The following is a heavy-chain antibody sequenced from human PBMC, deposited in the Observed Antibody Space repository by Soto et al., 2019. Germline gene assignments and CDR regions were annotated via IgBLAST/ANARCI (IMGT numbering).Heavy chain of an antibody. J-gene: IGHJ1*01. CDR1: GLTFSTSI. CDR2: ISGDATSK. Sequence: QVQLVESGGDLVQPGRSLRLSCAASGLTFSTSIMHWVRQTPGKGLEWIAVISGDATSKIYTDSLKGRFTISRDNSKNTLYLELNGLTAEDTGVYYCARAEDSSGPAGTFQHWGQGTLVTVSA. V-gene: IGHV3-30-3*01. CDR3: ARAEDSSGPAGTFQH. D-gene: IGHD3-22*01.